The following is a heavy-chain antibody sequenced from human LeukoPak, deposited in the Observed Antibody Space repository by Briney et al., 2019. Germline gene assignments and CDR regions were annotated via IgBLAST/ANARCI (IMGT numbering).Heavy chain of an antibody. D-gene: IGHD3-10*01. CDR1: GITLSNYG. CDR3: ARPFNYYGSGSYYKNWFDP. J-gene: IGHJ5*02. Sequence: GSLRLSCAVSGITLSNYGMSWVRQAPGKGLEWIGSIYYSGSTYYNPSLKSRVTISLDTSKNQFSLKLSSVTAADTAVYYCARPFNYYGSGSYYKNWFDPWGQGTLVTVSS. V-gene: IGHV4-39*01. CDR2: IYYSGST.